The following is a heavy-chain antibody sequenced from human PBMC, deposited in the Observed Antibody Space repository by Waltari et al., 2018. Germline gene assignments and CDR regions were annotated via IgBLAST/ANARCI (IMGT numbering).Heavy chain of an antibody. CDR3: AKDHSSRAGTNGNYFDY. D-gene: IGHD6-13*01. Sequence: EVQLVESGGGLVQPGRSLGLSGAASGFTFDDYAIHWVRQSPGKGLEWVSGISWNSGSIGYADSVKGRFTISRDNAKNSLYLQMNSLRAEDMALYYCAKDHSSRAGTNGNYFDYWGQGTLVTVSS. CDR1: GFTFDDYA. CDR2: ISWNSGSI. J-gene: IGHJ4*02. V-gene: IGHV3-9*03.